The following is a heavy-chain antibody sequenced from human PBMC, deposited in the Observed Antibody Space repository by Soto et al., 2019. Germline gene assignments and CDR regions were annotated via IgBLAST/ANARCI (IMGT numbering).Heavy chain of an antibody. CDR2: IIPGFGTV. J-gene: IGHJ6*02. D-gene: IGHD1-1*01. CDR3: ARSEAEMATAKFYHDAVDV. V-gene: IGHV1-69*01. CDR1: GGSFTTYA. Sequence: QVQLVQSGAEVKQPGSSVKVSCKASGGSFTTYAFSWVRQAPGQGLEWMGGIIPGFGTVADVQKFVSRFSISADESTTIVSMELSRLTSEDTAVYYCARSEAEMATAKFYHDAVDVWGQGTTVTVSS.